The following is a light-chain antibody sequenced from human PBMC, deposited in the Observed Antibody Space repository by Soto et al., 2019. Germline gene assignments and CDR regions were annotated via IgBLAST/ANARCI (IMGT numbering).Light chain of an antibody. CDR3: KQYKTYSLT. Sequence: QMTQSPSTLSAYVGYTVIISCPSSQDVTTWLAWYQQKPGKAPKLLIYDASSLESGVPSRFSGSGSGTEFTLTISSLQPDDTATYPCKQYKTYSLTFGGGTKVDIK. V-gene: IGKV1-5*01. CDR2: DAS. CDR1: QDVTTW. J-gene: IGKJ4*01.